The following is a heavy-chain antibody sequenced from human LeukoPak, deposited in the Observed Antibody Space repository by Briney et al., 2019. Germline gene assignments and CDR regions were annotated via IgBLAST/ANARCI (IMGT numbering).Heavy chain of an antibody. CDR1: GYTFTGYY. J-gene: IGHJ4*02. CDR2: INPNSGGT. Sequence: ASVKVSCKASGYTFTGYYMHWVRQAPGQGLEWMGWINPNSGGTNYAQKFQGRVTMTRDTSISTAYMELSRLRSDDTAVYYCARGGGAGGRVFDWLSSPLYYFDYWGQGTLVTVSS. CDR3: ARGGGAGGRVFDWLSSPLYYFDY. D-gene: IGHD3-9*01. V-gene: IGHV1-2*02.